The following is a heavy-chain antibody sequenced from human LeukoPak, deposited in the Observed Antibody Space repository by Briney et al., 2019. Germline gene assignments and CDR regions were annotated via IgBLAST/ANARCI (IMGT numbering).Heavy chain of an antibody. Sequence: SETLSLTCTVSGGSISSYYWSWIRQPPGKGLEWIGRVFTRGIISGNTNYNPSVKSRVTTSVDSSKNQFSLKLRSVTAADTAVYYCARDWYYYDSSSYFPAFDTWGQGTMVTVSS. J-gene: IGHJ3*02. CDR1: GGSISSYY. D-gene: IGHD3-22*01. CDR3: ARDWYYYDSSSYFPAFDT. V-gene: IGHV4-4*07. CDR2: VFTRGIISGNT.